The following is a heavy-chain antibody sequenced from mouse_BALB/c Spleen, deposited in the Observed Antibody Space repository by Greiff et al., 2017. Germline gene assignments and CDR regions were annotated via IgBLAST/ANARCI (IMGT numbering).Heavy chain of an antibody. D-gene: IGHD1-1*01. Sequence: QVQLKQSGAELAKPGASVKMSCKASGYTFTSYWMHWVKQRPGQGLEWIGYINPSTGYTEYNQKFKDKATLTADKSSSTAYMQLSSLTSEDSAVYYCAIRFRSYDAMDYWGQGTSVTVSS. V-gene: IGHV1-7*01. CDR1: GYTFTSYW. J-gene: IGHJ4*01. CDR2: INPSTGYT. CDR3: AIRFRSYDAMDY.